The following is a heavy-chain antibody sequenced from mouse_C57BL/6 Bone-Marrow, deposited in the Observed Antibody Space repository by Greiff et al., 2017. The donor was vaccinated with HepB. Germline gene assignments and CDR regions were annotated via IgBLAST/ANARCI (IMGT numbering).Heavy chain of an antibody. V-gene: IGHV5-6*01. Sequence: EVQLVESGGDLVKPGGSLKLSCAASGFTFSSYGMSWVRQTPDKRLEWVATISSGGSYTYYPDSVKGRFTISRDNAKNTLYLQMSSLKSEDTAMYYWARNSITTVVVFDYWGQGTTLTVSS. D-gene: IGHD1-1*01. CDR3: ARNSITTVVVFDY. CDR2: ISSGGSYT. CDR1: GFTFSSYG. J-gene: IGHJ2*01.